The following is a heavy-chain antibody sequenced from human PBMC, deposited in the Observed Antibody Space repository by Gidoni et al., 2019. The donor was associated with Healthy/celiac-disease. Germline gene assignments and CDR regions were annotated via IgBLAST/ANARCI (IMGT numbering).Heavy chain of an antibody. Sequence: EVQLVESGGGLVQPGGSPRLSCAAPGFTFSSYEMNWVRQARGNGLGWVSYISSSGSTIYYADSVKGLFTISRDNAKNSLYLQMNSLRAEDTAVYYCARLGWRTDYWGQGTLVTVSS. D-gene: IGHD7-27*01. V-gene: IGHV3-48*03. CDR2: ISSSGSTI. CDR1: GFTFSSYE. CDR3: ARLGWRTDY. J-gene: IGHJ4*02.